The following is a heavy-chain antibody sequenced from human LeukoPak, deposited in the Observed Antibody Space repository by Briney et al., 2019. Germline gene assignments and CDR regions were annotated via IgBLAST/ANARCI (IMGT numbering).Heavy chain of an antibody. CDR3: TTYYSHRGGLDY. J-gene: IGHJ4*02. V-gene: IGHV3-15*01. Sequence: PGGSLRLSCAASGFTFSNAWMNWVRQAPGKGLEWVGRIKSKTDGGTADYAAPLKGRFTISRDDSKNTLYLQMNSLKTEDTAVYYCTTYYSHRGGLDYWGQGTLVTVSS. CDR2: IKSKTDGGTA. D-gene: IGHD3-22*01. CDR1: GFTFSNAW.